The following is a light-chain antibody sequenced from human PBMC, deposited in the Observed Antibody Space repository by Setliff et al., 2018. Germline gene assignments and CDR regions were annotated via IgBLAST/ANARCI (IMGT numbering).Light chain of an antibody. V-gene: IGLV1-44*01. J-gene: IGLJ1*01. CDR1: SSNIGSNT. CDR2: SNN. Sequence: QSVLTQPPSASGTPGQRVTISCSGSSSNIGSNTVNWYQQLPGTAPKLLIYSNNQRPSGVPDRFSGSKSGTSASLAISGLQSEDEADYYCAAWDDSLNGDVFGTGTKDTVL. CDR3: AAWDDSLNGDV.